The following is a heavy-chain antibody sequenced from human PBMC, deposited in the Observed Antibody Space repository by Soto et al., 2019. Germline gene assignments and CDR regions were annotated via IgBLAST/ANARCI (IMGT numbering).Heavy chain of an antibody. D-gene: IGHD1-1*01. V-gene: IGHV3-66*01. CDR3: ASDIFKTGATGVFDI. CDR1: GFTVSGNY. CDR2: IYAAGST. Sequence: EVHLVESGGGLVQPGGSLRLSCAASGFTVSGNYMSWVRQAPGQGLEWVSVIYAAGSTYYIDSVNGRFTISRDNSKNTLYLQMNSLRAEDTAVYYCASDIFKTGATGVFDIWGQGTMVTVSS. J-gene: IGHJ3*02.